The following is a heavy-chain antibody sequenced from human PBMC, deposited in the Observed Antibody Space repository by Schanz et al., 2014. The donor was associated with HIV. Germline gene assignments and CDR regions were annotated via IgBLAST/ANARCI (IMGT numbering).Heavy chain of an antibody. CDR1: GFSFRDNN. Sequence: QVHLVESGGSLVKPGGSLRLSCAASGFSFRDNNMNWIRQAPGKGLEWISYIYSTGATKYYADSVRGRFIISRDNANNSLYLQMNSLTVEDTAIYYCACLGSDHWGPGTLVTVSS. CDR2: IYSTGATK. J-gene: IGHJ4*02. CDR3: ACLGSDH. D-gene: IGHD1-26*01. V-gene: IGHV3-11*01.